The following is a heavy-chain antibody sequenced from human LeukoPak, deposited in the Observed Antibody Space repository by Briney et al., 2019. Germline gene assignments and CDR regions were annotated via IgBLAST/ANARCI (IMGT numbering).Heavy chain of an antibody. V-gene: IGHV4-61*02. CDR1: GGSISSGSYY. CDR3: ARDRGGSGSYRGAFDI. D-gene: IGHD1-26*01. J-gene: IGHJ3*02. CDR2: IYTSGST. Sequence: PSETLSLTCTVSGGSISSGSYYWSWIRQPAGKGLEWIGRIYTSGSTNYNPSLKSRVTISVDTSKNQFSLKLSSVTAADTAVYYCARDRGGSGSYRGAFDIWGQGTMVTVSS.